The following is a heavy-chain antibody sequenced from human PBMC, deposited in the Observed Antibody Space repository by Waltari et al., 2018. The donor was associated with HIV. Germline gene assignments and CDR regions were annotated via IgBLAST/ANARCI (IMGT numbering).Heavy chain of an antibody. V-gene: IGHV4-39*01. Sequence: QLQLQESGPGLVKPSETLSLTCTVSGGSISSSSSYWGWIRQPPGKGLEWIGSIYYSGSTYYNPSLKSRVTISVDTSKNQFSLKLSSVTAADTAVYYCASPEGSSTSAGRGGWFDPWGQGTLVTVSS. J-gene: IGHJ5*02. CDR2: IYYSGST. CDR3: ASPEGSSTSAGRGGWFDP. D-gene: IGHD2-2*01. CDR1: GGSISSSSSY.